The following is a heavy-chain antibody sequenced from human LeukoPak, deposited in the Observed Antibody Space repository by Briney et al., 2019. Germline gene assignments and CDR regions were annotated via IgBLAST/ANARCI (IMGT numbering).Heavy chain of an antibody. CDR2: ISEDGGDT. J-gene: IGHJ4*02. D-gene: IGHD1-14*01. CDR1: GFTFDDYA. Sequence: GGSLRLSCAASGFTFDDYAMHLVRQTPGKGLECVSLISEDGGDTWYADSVKGRFTISRDNSKNSLYLQMNSLRAEDTAFYYCAKDKTRGPGDYWGQGTLVTVSS. CDR3: AKDKTRGPGDY. V-gene: IGHV3-43*02.